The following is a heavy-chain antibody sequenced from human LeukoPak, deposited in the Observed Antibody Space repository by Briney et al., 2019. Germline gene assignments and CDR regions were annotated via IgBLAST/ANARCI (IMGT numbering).Heavy chain of an antibody. CDR3: ARDYSTVTTFFDY. V-gene: IGHV3-48*01. Sequence: AGGSLRLSCAASGFTFRSYNMNWVRQAPGKGLEWVSYITGGSTTIYYADSVKGRFTISRDNAKNSLYLQMNSLRAEDTAVYYCARDYSTVTTFFDYWGQGTLVTVSS. D-gene: IGHD4-17*01. CDR1: GFTFRSYN. CDR2: ITGGSTTI. J-gene: IGHJ4*02.